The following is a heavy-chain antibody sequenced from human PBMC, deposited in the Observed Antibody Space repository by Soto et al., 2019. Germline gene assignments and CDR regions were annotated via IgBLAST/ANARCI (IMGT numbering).Heavy chain of an antibody. CDR1: GGSISSGGYS. CDR3: ARGQVVAAQH. V-gene: IGHV4-30-2*01. CDR2: IYHSGST. D-gene: IGHD2-15*01. Sequence: QLQLQESGSGLVKPSQTLSLTCAVSGGSISSGGYSWSWIRQPPGKGLEWIGYIYHSGSTYYNPSLNSRASITXDRSKNQFSLKLSSVTAADTAVYYCARGQVVAAQHWGQGTLVTVSS. J-gene: IGHJ4*02.